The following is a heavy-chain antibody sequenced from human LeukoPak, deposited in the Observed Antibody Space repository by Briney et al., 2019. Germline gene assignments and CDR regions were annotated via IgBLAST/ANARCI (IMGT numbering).Heavy chain of an antibody. Sequence: PSETLSLTRTVSGYSISSGYYWGWIRQPPGKGLEWIGSIYHSGSTYYNPSLKSRVTISVDTSKNQFSLKLSSVTAADTAVYYCARRQYYDYVWGSYRSAWFDPWGQGTLVTVSS. CDR1: GYSISSGYY. CDR3: ARRQYYDYVWGSYRSAWFDP. D-gene: IGHD3-16*02. J-gene: IGHJ5*02. CDR2: IYHSGST. V-gene: IGHV4-38-2*02.